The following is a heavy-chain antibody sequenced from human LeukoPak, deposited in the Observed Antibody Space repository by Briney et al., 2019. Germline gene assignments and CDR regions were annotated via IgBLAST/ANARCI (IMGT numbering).Heavy chain of an antibody. CDR2: INPNSGGT. CDR3: ARDPPTEEITIFGVAYYYYGMDV. J-gene: IGHJ6*02. V-gene: IGHV1-2*02. D-gene: IGHD3-3*01. CDR1: GYTFTGYY. Sequence: ASVKVSCKASGYTFTGYYMHWVRQAPGQGLEWMGWINPNSGGTNYAQKFQGRVTMTMDTSISTAYMELSRLRSDDTAVYYCARDPPTEEITIFGVAYYYYGMDVWGQGTTVTVSS.